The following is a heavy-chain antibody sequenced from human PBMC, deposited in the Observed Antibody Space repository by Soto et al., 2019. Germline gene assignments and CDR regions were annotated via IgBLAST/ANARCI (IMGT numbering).Heavy chain of an antibody. D-gene: IGHD5-12*01. V-gene: IGHV3-30-3*01. J-gene: IGHJ4*02. CDR2: ISYDGSNK. Sequence: GGSLRLSCAASGFTFSSYAMHWVRQAPGKGLEWVAVISYDGSNKYYADSVKGRFTISRDNSKNTLYLQMNSPRAEDTAVYYCARDLTADLAFDYWGQGTLVTVSS. CDR3: ARDLTADLAFDY. CDR1: GFTFSSYA.